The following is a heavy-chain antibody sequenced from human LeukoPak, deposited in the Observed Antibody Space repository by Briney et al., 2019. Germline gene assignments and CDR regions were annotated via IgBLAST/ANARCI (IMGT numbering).Heavy chain of an antibody. Sequence: GGSLRLSCAASGFTFSGSAMHWVRQASGKGLEWVGRIRSKANSYATAYAASVKGRFTISRDDSKNTAYLQMNSLKSEDTAVYYCTPTSTDMDVWGKGTTVTVSS. V-gene: IGHV3-73*01. CDR1: GFTFSGSA. CDR2: IRSKANSYAT. D-gene: IGHD2-2*01. J-gene: IGHJ6*03. CDR3: TPTSTDMDV.